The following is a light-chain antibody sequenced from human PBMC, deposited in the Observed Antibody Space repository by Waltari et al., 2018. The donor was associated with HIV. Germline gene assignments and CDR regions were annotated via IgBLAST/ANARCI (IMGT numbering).Light chain of an antibody. Sequence: SYELTQPPSVSVSPGQTASITCSGDNLGKKYATWYQRKPGQSPVVVIYQETRRPSGIPERFSGSRAGNTATLTISGSQGMDEADYYCQAWDSSTWVFGGGTRLTVL. J-gene: IGLJ3*02. CDR3: QAWDSSTWV. V-gene: IGLV3-1*01. CDR2: QET. CDR1: NLGKKY.